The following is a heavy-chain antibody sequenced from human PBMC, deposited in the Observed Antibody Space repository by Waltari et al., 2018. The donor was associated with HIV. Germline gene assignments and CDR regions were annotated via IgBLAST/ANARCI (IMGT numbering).Heavy chain of an antibody. V-gene: IGHV6-1*02. J-gene: IGHJ4*02. CDR2: TYNRSQWQT. D-gene: IGHD3-3*01. CDR3: ARDSFGPDF. CDR1: GDRVSSNSAA. Sequence: QVELQQTGPGRVKSSQTLSLSCAISGDRVSSNSAAWTWIRLPKSRGLEWLGRTYNRSQWQTEYAVSLEGRINIQADASRNRIALQLSSVTPEDTAVYYCARDSFGPDFWGQGSLVRVSS.